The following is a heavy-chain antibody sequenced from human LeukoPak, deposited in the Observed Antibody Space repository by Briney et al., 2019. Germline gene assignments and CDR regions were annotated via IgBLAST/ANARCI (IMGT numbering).Heavy chain of an antibody. V-gene: IGHV1-69*13. CDR2: IIPIFGTA. D-gene: IGHD4-17*01. CDR3: ARDRNYGDYRGEFTY. CDR1: GGTFISYA. Sequence: GASVKVSCKASGGTFISYAISWVRQAPGQGLEWMGGIIPIFGTANYAQKFQGRVTITADESTSTAYMELSSLRSEDTAVYYCARDRNYGDYRGEFTYWGQGTLVTVSS. J-gene: IGHJ4*02.